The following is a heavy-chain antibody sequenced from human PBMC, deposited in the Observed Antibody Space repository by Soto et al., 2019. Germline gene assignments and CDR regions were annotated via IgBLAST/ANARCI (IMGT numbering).Heavy chain of an antibody. CDR1: SGSLDSPEYY. J-gene: IGHJ6*02. V-gene: IGHV4-30-4*01. CDR3: ATVANRKLSSPFYGVDV. Sequence: TRSVPCSVSSGSLDSPEYYCSWIRQPPGKGLEWIGYMYHSGSSGYSPSLKSRVTISLDTSKNQFSLKVTSVTAADTALYYCATVANRKLSSPFYGVDVWGQGTTVTVSS. D-gene: IGHD1-26*01. CDR2: MYHSGSS.